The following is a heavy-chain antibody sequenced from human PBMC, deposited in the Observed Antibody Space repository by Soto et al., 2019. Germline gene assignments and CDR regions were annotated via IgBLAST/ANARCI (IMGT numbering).Heavy chain of an antibody. CDR1: GGSFSGYY. CDR2: INHSGST. CDR3: ARSAVVVVAAGPWFDP. V-gene: IGHV4-34*01. Sequence: PSETLSLTCAVYGGSFSGYYWSWIRQPPGKGLEWIGEINHSGSTNYNPSLKSRVTISVDTSKNQFSLKLSSVTAADTAVYYCARSAVVVVAAGPWFDPWGQGTLVTVSS. D-gene: IGHD2-15*01. J-gene: IGHJ5*02.